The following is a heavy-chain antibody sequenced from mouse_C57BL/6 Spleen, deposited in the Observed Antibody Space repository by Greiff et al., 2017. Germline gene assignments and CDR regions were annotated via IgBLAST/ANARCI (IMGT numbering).Heavy chain of an antibody. CDR3: ARQGTGIWYFDV. CDR2: ISDGGSYT. V-gene: IGHV5-4*01. D-gene: IGHD4-1*01. J-gene: IGHJ1*03. CDR1: GFTFSSYA. Sequence: EVQRVESGGGLVKPGGSLKLSCAASGFTFSSYAMSWVRQTPEKRLEWVATISDGGSYTYYPDNVKGRFTISRDNAKNNLYLQMSHLKSEDTAMYYCARQGTGIWYFDVWGTGTTVTVSS.